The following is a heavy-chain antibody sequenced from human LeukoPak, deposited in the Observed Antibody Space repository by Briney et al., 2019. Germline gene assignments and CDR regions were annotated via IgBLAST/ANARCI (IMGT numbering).Heavy chain of an antibody. CDR2: ISAYNGNT. V-gene: IGHV1-18*01. CDR3: ARVGAVAGVHNWFDP. J-gene: IGHJ5*02. D-gene: IGHD6-19*01. Sequence: ASVKVSCKASGHTFTSYGISWVRQAPGQGLEWMGWISAYNGNTNYAQKLQGRVTMTTDTSTSTAYMELRSLRSDDTAVYYCARVGAVAGVHNWFDPWGQGTLVTVSS. CDR1: GHTFTSYG.